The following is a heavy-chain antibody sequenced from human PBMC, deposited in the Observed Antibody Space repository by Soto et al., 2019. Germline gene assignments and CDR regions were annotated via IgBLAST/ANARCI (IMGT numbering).Heavy chain of an antibody. CDR3: ARAGVVRGTGAWFDP. Sequence: SETLSLTCAVSGGSISSGGYSWSWIRQPPGKGLEWIGYIYHSGSTYYNPSLKSRVTISVDRSKNQFSLKLSSVTAADTAVYYCARAGVVRGTGAWFDPWGQGTLVTVSS. J-gene: IGHJ5*02. CDR2: IYHSGST. D-gene: IGHD3-10*01. V-gene: IGHV4-30-2*01. CDR1: GGSISSGGYS.